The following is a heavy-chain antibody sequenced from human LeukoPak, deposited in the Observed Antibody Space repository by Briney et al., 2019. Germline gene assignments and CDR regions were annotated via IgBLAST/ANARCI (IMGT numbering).Heavy chain of an antibody. CDR3: AGVFGRVYYPG. CDR1: GYSISSGYY. V-gene: IGHV4-38-2*02. J-gene: IGHJ4*02. CDR2: INHSGST. Sequence: SETLSLTCTVSGYSISSGYYWGWIRQPPGKGLEWIGEINHSGSTNYNPSLKSRVTISVDTSKNQFSLKLSSVTAADTAVYYCAGVFGRVYYPGGGRGPRAPVS. D-gene: IGHD3-3*01.